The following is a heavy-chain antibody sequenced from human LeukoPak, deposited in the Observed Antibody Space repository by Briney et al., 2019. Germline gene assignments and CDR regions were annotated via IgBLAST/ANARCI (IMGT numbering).Heavy chain of an antibody. CDR1: GYTFTSYA. Sequence: ASVKVSCKASGYTFTSYAMNWVRQAPGQGLEWMGWINTNTGNPTYAQGFTGRFVFSLDTSVSTAYLQISSLKAEDTAVYYCARYVRVGGQSDYFFDRWGQGTLVTVTS. J-gene: IGHJ4*02. CDR3: ARYVRVGGQSDYFFDR. V-gene: IGHV7-4-1*02. D-gene: IGHD3-10*02. CDR2: INTNTGNP.